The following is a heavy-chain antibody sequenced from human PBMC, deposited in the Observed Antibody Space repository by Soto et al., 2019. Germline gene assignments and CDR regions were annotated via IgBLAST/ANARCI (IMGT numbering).Heavy chain of an antibody. V-gene: IGHV1-45*02. CDR3: AYGIVVAGPFDY. CDR1: GYTFTYRY. CDR2: ITPFNGNT. D-gene: IGHD6-19*01. Sequence: SVKVSCKASGYTFTYRYLHWVRQAPGQALEWMGWITPFNGNTNYAQKFQDRVTITRDRSMSTAYMELSSLRSEDTAMYYCAYGIVVAGPFDYWGQGTLVTVSS. J-gene: IGHJ4*02.